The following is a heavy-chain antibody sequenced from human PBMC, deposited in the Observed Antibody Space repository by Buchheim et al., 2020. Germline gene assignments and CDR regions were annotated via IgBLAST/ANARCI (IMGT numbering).Heavy chain of an antibody. J-gene: IGHJ6*03. CDR1: GFTFSSYG. D-gene: IGHD6-13*01. Sequence: QVQLVESGGGVVQPGRSLRLSCAASGFTFSSYGMHWVRQAPGKGLEWVAVIWYDGSNKYYADSVKDRFTISRDNSKNTLYLQMNSLRAEDTAVYYCARGSIAAAGTLAYYYYYMDVWGKGTT. V-gene: IGHV3-33*01. CDR2: IWYDGSNK. CDR3: ARGSIAAAGTLAYYYYYMDV.